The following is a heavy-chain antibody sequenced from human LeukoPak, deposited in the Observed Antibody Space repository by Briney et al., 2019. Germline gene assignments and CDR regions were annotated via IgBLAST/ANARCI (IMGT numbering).Heavy chain of an antibody. J-gene: IGHJ4*02. CDR3: AKGGWPEY. CDR1: GYTFRTKD. V-gene: IGHV3-23*01. D-gene: IGHD6-19*01. CDR2: ISVIGRST. Sequence: GVSLRLSCAPSGYTFRTKDRSWVRQPPGKGLEWVSAISVIGRSTYYADSVKGRFTSSRDNSMNTLNLQMNNQRADDTPVYHFAKGGWPEYWGQGTLVTDSS.